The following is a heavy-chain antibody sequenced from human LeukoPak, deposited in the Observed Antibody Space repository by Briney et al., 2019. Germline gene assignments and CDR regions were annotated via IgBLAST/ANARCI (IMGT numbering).Heavy chain of an antibody. Sequence: GGSLRLSCAASGFTFSSSWMSWVRQAPGEGLEWVAIIWYDGSEKYYADSVKGRFTVSRDDSKNTLYVQMNSLRVEDTAVYYCASLRSGPRYGMDVWGQGTTVTVSS. D-gene: IGHD3-3*01. J-gene: IGHJ6*02. CDR3: ASLRSGPRYGMDV. CDR1: GFTFSSSW. V-gene: IGHV3-33*08. CDR2: IWYDGSEK.